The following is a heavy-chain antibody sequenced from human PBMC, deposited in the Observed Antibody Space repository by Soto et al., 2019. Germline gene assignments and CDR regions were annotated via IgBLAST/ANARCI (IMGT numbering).Heavy chain of an antibody. J-gene: IGHJ6*02. V-gene: IGHV3-48*03. CDR3: ARDQEVHGSRGHKIRAMDV. D-gene: IGHD6-19*01. CDR2: ISESGTSM. Sequence: PGGSLRLSCAASGFPFSRYEMNWVRQAPGKGLEWISYISESGTSMYYADAVKGRFAISRDNAQNSLYLQMNSLRIEDTAVYYCARDQEVHGSRGHKIRAMDVWGQGTTVTVSS. CDR1: GFPFSRYE.